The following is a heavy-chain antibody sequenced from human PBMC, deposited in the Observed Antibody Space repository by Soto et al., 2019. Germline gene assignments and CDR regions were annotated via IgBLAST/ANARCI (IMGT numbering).Heavy chain of an antibody. D-gene: IGHD4-4*01. V-gene: IGHV1-69*08. J-gene: IGHJ5*02. CDR1: GGTFSTYT. Sequence: QVQLVQSGAEVKKPGSSVKVSCKASGGTFSTYTITWVRQAPGQGLEWMGRIIPIIRIINHAQKFQGRASISEDKFTGTAYMELTGLRSAATAVYYCAGDPDSHYNDSHASSYPWGQGTLVTVSS. CDR2: IIPIIRII. CDR3: AGDPDSHYNDSHASSYP.